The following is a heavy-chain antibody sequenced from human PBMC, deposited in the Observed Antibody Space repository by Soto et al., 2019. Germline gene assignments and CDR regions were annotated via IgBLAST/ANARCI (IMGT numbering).Heavy chain of an antibody. CDR3: ARDTAFINSGFFDA. V-gene: IGHV3-11*01. Sequence: GGSLRLSCAACGFTFSDYYMNWIRQAPGKGLEWVSYISDSGSSIFYADSVKGRFTISRDSARKSLYLHMSSLRVEDTAVYYCARDTAFINSGFFDAWGQGTPVTVSS. CDR2: ISDSGSSI. J-gene: IGHJ5*02. D-gene: IGHD3-22*01. CDR1: GFTFSDYY.